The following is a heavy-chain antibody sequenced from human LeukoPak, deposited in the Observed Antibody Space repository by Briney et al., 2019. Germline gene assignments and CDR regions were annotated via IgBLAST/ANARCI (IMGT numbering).Heavy chain of an antibody. D-gene: IGHD4-23*01. J-gene: IGHJ5*02. CDR1: GYTFTSYY. CDR3: ARSQGGNTLWFDP. V-gene: IGHV1-46*01. Sequence: GASVKVSGKASGYTFTSYYMHWVRQAPGQGLEWMGIINTSGGSTTYAQKFQGRVSMTRDTSTGTVYLEVSSLRSEDTAVYYCARSQGGNTLWFDPWGQGTLVTVSS. CDR2: INTSGGST.